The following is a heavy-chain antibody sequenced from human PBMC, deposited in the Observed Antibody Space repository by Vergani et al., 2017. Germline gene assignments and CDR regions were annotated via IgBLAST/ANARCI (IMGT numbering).Heavy chain of an antibody. D-gene: IGHD2-15*01. CDR3: ARGGCSGGSCGYYYYGMDV. Sequence: EVQLVESGGGLVKPGGSLRLSCAASGFTFSSYSMSWVRQAPGKGLEWVANIKQDGSEKYYVDSVKGRFTISRDNAKNSLYLQMNSLRAEDTAVYYCARGGCSGGSCGYYYYGMDVWGQGTTVTVSS. V-gene: IGHV3-7*03. CDR2: IKQDGSEK. CDR1: GFTFSSYS. J-gene: IGHJ6*02.